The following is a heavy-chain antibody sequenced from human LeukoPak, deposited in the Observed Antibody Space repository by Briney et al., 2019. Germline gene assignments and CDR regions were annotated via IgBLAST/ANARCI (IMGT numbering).Heavy chain of an antibody. J-gene: IGHJ6*02. V-gene: IGHV1-8*01. CDR2: MNPNSGNT. Sequence: RASVKVSCKASGYTFTSYVINWVRQAPGQGLEWMGWMNPNSGNTGYAQKFQGRVTMTRDTTISTAYMKRSRPRSEDTAVYYSARDASVGYYYYGMDVWGQGTTVTVSS. CDR1: GYTFTSYV. CDR3: ARDASVGYYYYGMDV. D-gene: IGHD3-3*01.